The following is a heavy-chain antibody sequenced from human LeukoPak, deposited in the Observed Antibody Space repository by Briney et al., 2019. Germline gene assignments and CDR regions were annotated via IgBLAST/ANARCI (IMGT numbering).Heavy chain of an antibody. CDR3: ARASISSPNTAMVDFDY. V-gene: IGHV4-59*01. D-gene: IGHD5-18*01. CDR2: IYYSGST. CDR1: GGSLSSYY. J-gene: IGHJ4*02. Sequence: SGTLSLTCTVSGGSLSSYYWSWIRHPPRKGLEWIGYIYYSGSTNYNPSLKSRVTISVDTSKNQFSLKLSSVTAADTAVYYCARASISSPNTAMVDFDYWGQGTLVTVSS.